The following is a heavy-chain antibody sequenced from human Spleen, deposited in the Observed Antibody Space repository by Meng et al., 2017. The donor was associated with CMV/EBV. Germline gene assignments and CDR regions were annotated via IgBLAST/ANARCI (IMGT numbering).Heavy chain of an antibody. J-gene: IGHJ4*02. V-gene: IGHV3-74*01. CDR2: VDHDGSAT. CDR3: AKGGTVKMYPLDY. Sequence: GESLKISCVTSGFTFTSHWMHWLRQAPGKGLVWVSRVDHDGSATYYADSVKGRFSISRDNSKNTLYLQMNSLRAEDTAVYYCAKGGTVKMYPLDYWGQGTLVTVSS. D-gene: IGHD4-11*01. CDR1: GFTFTSHW.